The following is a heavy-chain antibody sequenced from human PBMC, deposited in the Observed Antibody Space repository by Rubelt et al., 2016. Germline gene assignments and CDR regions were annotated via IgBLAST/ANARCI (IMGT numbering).Heavy chain of an antibody. Sequence: EVQLVESGGGLVQPGGSLRLSCAASGFTFSSYEMNWVRQAPGKGLEWVSYISSSGSTIYYADSVKGRFTISRDNAKNSLYLQMNSLRAEDTAVYFCACHPYYYDNSGYRYYYYHMDVWGQGTTVTVSS. D-gene: IGHD3-22*01. CDR2: ISSSGSTI. J-gene: IGHJ6*02. V-gene: IGHV3-48*03. CDR3: ACHPYYYDNSGYRYYYYHMDV. CDR1: GFTFSSYE.